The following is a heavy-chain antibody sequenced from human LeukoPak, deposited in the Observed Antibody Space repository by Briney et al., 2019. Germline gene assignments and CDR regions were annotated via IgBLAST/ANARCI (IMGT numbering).Heavy chain of an antibody. CDR1: GFTVSRNY. J-gene: IGHJ6*03. D-gene: IGHD5-24*01. CDR3: ARDRSDGNYYMVV. V-gene: IGHV3-53*01. CDR2: IYGGGST. Sequence: GGSPRLSCAASGFTVSRNYMSWVRQAPGQGLEWVSVIYGGGSTSYADSVKGRFIISRDNSKDTLYLQMNSLRADDTAVYYGARDRSDGNYYMVVWGKGTTVIVSS.